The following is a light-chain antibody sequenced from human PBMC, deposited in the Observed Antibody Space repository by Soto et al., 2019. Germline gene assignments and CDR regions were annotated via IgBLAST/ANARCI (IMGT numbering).Light chain of an antibody. CDR1: QTIGSNY. Sequence: DIVLTQSPGTLSLSPGDRATLSCRASQTIGSNYVAWYQQRPGQAPRLLIYDASTRATGIPDRFSGSGSGADFTLTITRLEPEDFAVYFCHQYVGSPQTFGQGTRLDI. CDR3: HQYVGSPQT. CDR2: DAS. J-gene: IGKJ2*01. V-gene: IGKV3-20*01.